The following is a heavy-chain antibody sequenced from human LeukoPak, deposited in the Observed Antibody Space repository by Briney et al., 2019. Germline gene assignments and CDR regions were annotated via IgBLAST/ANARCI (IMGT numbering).Heavy chain of an antibody. CDR1: GYTFNSYD. D-gene: IGHD3-22*01. Sequence: ASVKVSCKTSGYTFNSYDLNWVRQATGQGLEWMGWVNPNSGNTGYAQKFQGRVTMTMDPSISTAYMELSSLRSEDTAVYYCARRSDDYDSSAYYHWGQGTLVTVSS. J-gene: IGHJ4*02. CDR3: ARRSDDYDSSAYYH. V-gene: IGHV1-8*01. CDR2: VNPNSGNT.